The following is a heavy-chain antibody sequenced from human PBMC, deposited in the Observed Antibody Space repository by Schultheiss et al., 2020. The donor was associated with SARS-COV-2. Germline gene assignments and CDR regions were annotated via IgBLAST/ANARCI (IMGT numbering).Heavy chain of an antibody. CDR2: IRSSGRDI. CDR1: GFTFSSYG. CDR3: VRDRSWWTPYNCFDL. Sequence: AGSLRLSCAASGFTFSSYGMHWVRQAPGKGLEFVASIRSSGRDIYYADSMEGRFTVSRDNANNSLYLQMHSLRAEDTAVYYCVRDRSWWTPYNCFDLWGRGTLVTVSS. V-gene: IGHV3-21*01. D-gene: IGHD2-15*01. J-gene: IGHJ5*02.